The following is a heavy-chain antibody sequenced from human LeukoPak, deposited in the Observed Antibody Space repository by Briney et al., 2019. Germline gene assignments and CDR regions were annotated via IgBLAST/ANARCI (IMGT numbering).Heavy chain of an antibody. J-gene: IGHJ4*02. CDR2: IKQDGSEK. CDR1: GFTFSSYW. CDR3: ARGGIMITFGGVIVPFFDY. D-gene: IGHD3-16*02. V-gene: IGHV3-7*01. Sequence: GGSLRLSCAASGFTFSSYWMSWVRQAPGRGLEWVANIKQDGSEKYYVDSVKGRFTISRDNAKNSLYLQMNSLRAEDTAVYYCARGGIMITFGGVIVPFFDYWGQGTLVTVSS.